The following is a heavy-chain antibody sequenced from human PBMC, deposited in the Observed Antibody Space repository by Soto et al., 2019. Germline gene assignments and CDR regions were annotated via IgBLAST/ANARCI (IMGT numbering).Heavy chain of an antibody. CDR3: ATDWGCGGDRPLDY. CDR2: IVVGSGHT. D-gene: IGHD2-21*02. CDR1: EFTFTTAT. J-gene: IGHJ4*02. V-gene: IGHV1-58*01. Sequence: SVKVSCKASEFTFTTATVRWVRQARGQSLEWIGWIVVGSGHTNYAEKFQDRVTITRDVSTETAYMELTNLRSEDTAAYYCATDWGCGGDRPLDYWGQGTLVTVSS.